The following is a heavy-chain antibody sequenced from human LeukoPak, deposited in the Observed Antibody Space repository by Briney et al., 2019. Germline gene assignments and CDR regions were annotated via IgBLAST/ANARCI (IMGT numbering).Heavy chain of an antibody. CDR3: GRDYFGSIDY. CDR2: IRSDGSIP. Sequence: GGSLRLSCAASGFTFSTSWMHWVRQIPGKGLVSVSLIRSDGSIPYYADSVKGRFTISRDNAKNTLYLQMNSLRVEDTAVYYCGRDYFGSIDYWGQGILVTVSS. CDR1: GFTFSTSW. D-gene: IGHD1-26*01. J-gene: IGHJ4*02. V-gene: IGHV3-74*01.